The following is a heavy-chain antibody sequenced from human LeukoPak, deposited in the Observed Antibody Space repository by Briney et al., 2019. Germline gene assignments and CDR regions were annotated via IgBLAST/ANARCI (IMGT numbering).Heavy chain of an antibody. CDR1: GGSISSYY. CDR2: IYYSGST. D-gene: IGHD6-6*01. CDR3: ARDLPAWYSSSSWDSMDV. V-gene: IGHV4-59*01. J-gene: IGHJ6*02. Sequence: TASETLSLTCTVSGGSISSYYWSWIRQPPGKGLEWIGYIYYSGSTNYNPSLKSRVTISVDTSKNQFSLKLSSVTAADTAVYYCARDLPAWYSSSSWDSMDVWGQGTTVTVSS.